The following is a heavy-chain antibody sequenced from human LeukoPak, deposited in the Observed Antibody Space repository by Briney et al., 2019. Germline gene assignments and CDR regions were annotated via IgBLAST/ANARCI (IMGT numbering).Heavy chain of an antibody. V-gene: IGHV3-30*02. CDR3: ARNYGSGSYYVPYDAFDL. CDR1: GFAFSTYG. D-gene: IGHD3-10*01. Sequence: GGSLRLSCAASGFAFSTYGMHWVRQAPGKGLEWVAFIRFDGSNEFYADSVEGRFSISRDNSKNTLYLQMNSLRIEDTAVYYCARNYGSGSYYVPYDAFDLWGQGTMVTVSS. J-gene: IGHJ3*01. CDR2: IRFDGSNE.